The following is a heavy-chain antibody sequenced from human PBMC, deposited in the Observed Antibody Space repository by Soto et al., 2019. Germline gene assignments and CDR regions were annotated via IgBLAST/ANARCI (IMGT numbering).Heavy chain of an antibody. CDR2: TYYRSKWYN. Sequence: SQTLSLTCAISGYSVSSNSAAWNWIRQSPSKGLEWLGRTYYRSKWYNDYAVSVKSRITINPDTSKNQFSLQVNSVSPEDTAVYYCARESYGSGSYDGMDVWGQGTTVTVSS. J-gene: IGHJ6*02. CDR1: GYSVSSNSAA. D-gene: IGHD3-10*01. CDR3: ARESYGSGSYDGMDV. V-gene: IGHV6-1*01.